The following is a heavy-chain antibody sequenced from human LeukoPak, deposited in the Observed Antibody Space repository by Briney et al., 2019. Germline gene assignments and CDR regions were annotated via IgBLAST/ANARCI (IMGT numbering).Heavy chain of an antibody. CDR2: VSGSGGST. D-gene: IGHD6-13*01. Sequence: GGSLRLSCAASGFTFSSNAMNWVRQPPGKGLEWVSSVSGSGGSTYYADSVKGRFTISRDNSKDTLYLQIHSLRAEDTAVYFCAKDEMSGRGILIDYWGQGSLVTVSS. CDR3: AKDEMSGRGILIDY. V-gene: IGHV3-23*01. J-gene: IGHJ4*02. CDR1: GFTFSSNA.